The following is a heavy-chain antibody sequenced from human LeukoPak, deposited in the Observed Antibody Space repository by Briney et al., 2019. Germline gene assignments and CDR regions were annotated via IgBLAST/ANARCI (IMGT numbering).Heavy chain of an antibody. V-gene: IGHV3-7*01. Sequence: PGGSLRLSCAASGFTFSNYWMSWVRQVPGKGLEWVANIKQDGSEKYYVDSVKGRFTISRDNAKNSLYLQMNSLRAEDTAVYYCARIKEVTTPDYWGQGTLVTVSS. J-gene: IGHJ4*02. D-gene: IGHD4-17*01. CDR2: IKQDGSEK. CDR3: ARIKEVTTPDY. CDR1: GFTFSNYW.